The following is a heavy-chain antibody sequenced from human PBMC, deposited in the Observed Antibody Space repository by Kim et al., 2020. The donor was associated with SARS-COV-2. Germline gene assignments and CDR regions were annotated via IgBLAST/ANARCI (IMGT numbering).Heavy chain of an antibody. J-gene: IGHJ4*02. V-gene: IGHV3-23*01. CDR3: AKEEDIAAAGIDY. D-gene: IGHD6-13*01. Sequence: YADSVKGRFTISRDNSKNTLYLQMNSLRAEDTAVYYCAKEEDIAAAGIDYWGQGTLVTVSS.